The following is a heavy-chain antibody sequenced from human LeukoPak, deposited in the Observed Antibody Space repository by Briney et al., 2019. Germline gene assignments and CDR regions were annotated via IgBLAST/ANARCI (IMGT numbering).Heavy chain of an antibody. V-gene: IGHV4-34*01. J-gene: IGHJ4*02. Sequence: SETLSLTCAVYGGSFSGYYWIWMRQPPGKGLEWIGEINHSGSTNYNPSLKSRVTISVDTSKNQFSLKLSSVTAADTAVYYCARGPFGRIRYSSGWYYFYYCGQGTLVTVSS. D-gene: IGHD6-13*01. CDR2: INHSGST. CDR1: GGSFSGYY. CDR3: ARGPFGRIRYSSGWYYFYY.